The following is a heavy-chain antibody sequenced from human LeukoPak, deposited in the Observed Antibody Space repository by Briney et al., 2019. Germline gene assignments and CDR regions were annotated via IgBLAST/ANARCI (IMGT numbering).Heavy chain of an antibody. D-gene: IGHD1-1*01. CDR2: IYNSGST. Sequence: SETLSLTCTVSGGSVTSYYRSWIRQPPGKGLEWIGYIYNSGSTNYNPSLKSRVTISVDTSKNQFPLKLSSVTAADTAVYYCANSYNWNEGGFDYWGQGTLVTVSS. J-gene: IGHJ4*02. CDR1: GGSVTSYY. CDR3: ANSYNWNEGGFDY. V-gene: IGHV4-59*02.